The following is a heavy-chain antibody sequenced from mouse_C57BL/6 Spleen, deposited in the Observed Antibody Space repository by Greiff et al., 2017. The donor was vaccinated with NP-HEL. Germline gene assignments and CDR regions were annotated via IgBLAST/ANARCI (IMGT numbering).Heavy chain of an antibody. V-gene: IGHV1-72*01. CDR1: GYTFSSYW. D-gene: IGHD1-1*01. Sequence: QVQLQQPGAELVKPGASVKLSCKASGYTFSSYWMHWVKQRPGRGLEWIGRIDPNSGGTKYNEKFKSKATLTVDKPSSTAYMQLSSLTSEDSAVYYCARGIPSHYYGSSYGYFDVWGTGTTVTVSS. CDR3: ARGIPSHYYGSSYGYFDV. CDR2: IDPNSGGT. J-gene: IGHJ1*03.